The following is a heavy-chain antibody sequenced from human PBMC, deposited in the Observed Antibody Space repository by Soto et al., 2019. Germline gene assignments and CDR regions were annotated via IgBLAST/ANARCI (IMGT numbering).Heavy chain of an antibody. D-gene: IGHD1-1*01. V-gene: IGHV3-23*01. CDR2: ISGSGGSI. J-gene: IGHJ6*02. Sequence: EVQLLESGGGLVQPGGSLRLSCAASGFTFSTYAMTWVRQAPGNGLEWVSAISGSGGSIHYADSVKGRFAISRDNSKNALYLQMNSLRDEDTAVYLCVKGYWKGDVWGQGTKVTVSS. CDR3: VKGYWKGDV. CDR1: GFTFSTYA.